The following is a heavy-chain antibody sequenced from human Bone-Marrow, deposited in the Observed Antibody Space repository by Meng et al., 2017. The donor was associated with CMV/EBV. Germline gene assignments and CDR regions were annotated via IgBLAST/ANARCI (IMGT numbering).Heavy chain of an antibody. CDR2: ISPYNGNT. CDR1: GYTFTSYG. V-gene: IGHV1-18*01. CDR3: ARGFGNWFDP. J-gene: IGHJ5*02. Sequence: ASVKVSCKASGYTFTSYGISWVRQAPGQGLEWMGWISPYNGNTNYAQNLQGRVTMTTDASTSTAYMELSSLRSEDTAVYYCARGFGNWFDPWGQGTLVTVSS. D-gene: IGHD3-10*01.